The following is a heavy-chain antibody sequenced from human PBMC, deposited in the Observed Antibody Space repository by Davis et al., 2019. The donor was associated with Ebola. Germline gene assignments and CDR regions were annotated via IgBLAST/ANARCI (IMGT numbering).Heavy chain of an antibody. J-gene: IGHJ4*02. V-gene: IGHV6-1*01. CDR3: ARFNWGHRNFDY. D-gene: IGHD7-27*01. CDR1: GDYVSRGSTA. CDR2: TYYSSKWFN. Sequence: HSQTLSLTCAISGDYVSRGSTAWNWIRQSPSRGLEWLGRTYYSSKWFNDYAVSVKSRITISADTSKNQFSLQLNSVTPEDTAVYYCARFNWGHRNFDYWGQGTLVTVSS.